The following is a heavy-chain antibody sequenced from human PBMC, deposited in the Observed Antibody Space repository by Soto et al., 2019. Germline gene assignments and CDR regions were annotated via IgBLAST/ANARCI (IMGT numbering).Heavy chain of an antibody. CDR3: ARYRFYYDFWSGYWYYFDY. Sequence: ASVKVSCKASGYTFTSYGISWVRQAPGQGLEWMGWISAYNGNTNYAQKLQGRVTMTTDTSTSTAYMELRSLRSDDTAVYYCARYRFYYDFWSGYWYYFDYWGQGTLVTVSS. CDR1: GYTFTSYG. J-gene: IGHJ4*02. CDR2: ISAYNGNT. V-gene: IGHV1-18*04. D-gene: IGHD3-3*01.